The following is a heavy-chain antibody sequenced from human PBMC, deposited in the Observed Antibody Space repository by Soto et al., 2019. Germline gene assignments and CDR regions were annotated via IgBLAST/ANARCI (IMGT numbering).Heavy chain of an antibody. CDR2: IYYSGST. Sequence: LSLTCTVSGGSISSSSYYWGWIRQPPGKGLEWIGSIYYSGSTYYNPSLKSRVTISVDTSKNQLSLKLSSVTAADTAVYYCALVVVEYSSSSGLGWFDPWGQGTLVTVSS. V-gene: IGHV4-39*01. D-gene: IGHD6-6*01. J-gene: IGHJ5*02. CDR3: ALVVVEYSSSSGLGWFDP. CDR1: GGSISSSSYY.